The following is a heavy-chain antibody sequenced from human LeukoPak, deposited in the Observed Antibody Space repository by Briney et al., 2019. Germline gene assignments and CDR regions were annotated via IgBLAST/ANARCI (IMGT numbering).Heavy chain of an antibody. J-gene: IGHJ6*01. V-gene: IGHV4-30-2*01. CDR1: GGSISSGGYS. Sequence: SDTLSHTCAVSGGSISSGGYSWSWIRQPPGKLLEWNGYIYQSGSTYYNTALKSRVTISVDTSKNQFSLKLSSVTAADTAVYYRARDRQVVVPAAYYYYYGMDVWGQGTTVTVSS. CDR3: ARDRQVVVPAAYYYYYGMDV. D-gene: IGHD2-2*01. CDR2: IYQSGST.